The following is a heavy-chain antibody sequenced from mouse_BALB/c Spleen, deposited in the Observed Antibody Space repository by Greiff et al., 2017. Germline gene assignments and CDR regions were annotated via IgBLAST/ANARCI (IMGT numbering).Heavy chain of an antibody. Sequence: VQLQQSGAELVRPGPSVKVSCKASGYAFTNYLIEWVKQRPGQGLEWIGVINPGSGGTNYNEKFKGKATLTADKSSSTAYMQLSSLTSDDSAVYFCARRTGDYWGQGTTLTVSS. V-gene: IGHV1-54*01. CDR2: INPGSGGT. D-gene: IGHD4-1*01. CDR3: ARRTGDY. J-gene: IGHJ2*01. CDR1: GYAFTNYL.